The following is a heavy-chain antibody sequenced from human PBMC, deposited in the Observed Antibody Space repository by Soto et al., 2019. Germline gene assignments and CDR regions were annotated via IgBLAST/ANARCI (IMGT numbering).Heavy chain of an antibody. J-gene: IGHJ4*02. CDR3: ARDPSHDYIWGSYRPAYFDY. D-gene: IGHD3-16*02. V-gene: IGHV1-46*03. CDR1: GYTFTSYY. CDR2: INPSGGST. Sequence: QVQLVQSGAEVKKPGASVKVSCKASGYTFTSYYMHWVRLAPGQGLEWMGIINPSGGSTSYAQKFQGRVTMTRDTSTSTVYMELSSLRSEDTAVYYCARDPSHDYIWGSYRPAYFDYWGQGTLVTVSS.